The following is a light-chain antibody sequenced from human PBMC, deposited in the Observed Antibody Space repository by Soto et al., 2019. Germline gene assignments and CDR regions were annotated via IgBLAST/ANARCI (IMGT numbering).Light chain of an antibody. V-gene: IGLV2-14*01. CDR2: EVS. CDR1: SSDVGGYNY. J-gene: IGLJ1*01. Sequence: QSALTQPASVSRSPGQSITISCTGTSSDVGGYNYVSWYQQHPGKAPKLMIYEVSNRPSGVSTRFSGSKSGNTASLTISGLQADDDADYYCSSFTTTYTRVFGSGTKVTVL. CDR3: SSFTTTYTRV.